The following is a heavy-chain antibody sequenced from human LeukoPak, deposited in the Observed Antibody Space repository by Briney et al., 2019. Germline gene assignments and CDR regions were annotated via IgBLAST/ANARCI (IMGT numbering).Heavy chain of an antibody. CDR2: ISGSGGST. V-gene: IGHV3-23*01. Sequence: GGSLRLPCAASGFTFSSYAMSWVRQAPGKGLEWVSAISGSGGSTYYADSVKGRFTISRDNSKNTLYLQMNSLRAEDTAVYYCAMGGLLRGAFDIWGQGTMVTVSS. D-gene: IGHD1-26*01. CDR3: AMGGLLRGAFDI. J-gene: IGHJ3*02. CDR1: GFTFSSYA.